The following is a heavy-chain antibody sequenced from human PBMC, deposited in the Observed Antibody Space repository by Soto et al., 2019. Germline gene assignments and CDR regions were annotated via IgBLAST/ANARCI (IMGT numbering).Heavy chain of an antibody. V-gene: IGHV2-5*02. J-gene: IGHJ5*02. CDR2: IYWDDYK. Sequence: ESGPTLVNPTQTLTLTCTFSGFSLSSDGVGVGWIRQPPGKALEWLALIYWDDYKRYSPSLKNRLNITRDTSKNQVVLTLTNMDPVDTATYYCAHRRVDATKYVWFDPWSQGTLVTVS. CDR3: AHRRVDATKYVWFDP. CDR1: GFSLSSDGVG. D-gene: IGHD2-8*01.